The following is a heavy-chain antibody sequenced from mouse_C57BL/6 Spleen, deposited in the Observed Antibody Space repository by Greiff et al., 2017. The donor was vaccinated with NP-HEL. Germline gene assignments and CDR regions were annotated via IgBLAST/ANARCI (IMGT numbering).Heavy chain of an antibody. CDR2: ISYSGST. CDR1: GYSITSGYD. Sequence: DVKLQESGPGMVKPSQSLSLTCTVTGYSITSGYDWHWIRHFPGNKLEWMGYISYSGSTNYNPSLKSRISITHDTSKNHFFLKLNSVTTEDTATYYCARAPTMVPNFDYWGQGTTLTVSS. CDR3: ARAPTMVPNFDY. V-gene: IGHV3-1*01. J-gene: IGHJ2*01. D-gene: IGHD2-9*01.